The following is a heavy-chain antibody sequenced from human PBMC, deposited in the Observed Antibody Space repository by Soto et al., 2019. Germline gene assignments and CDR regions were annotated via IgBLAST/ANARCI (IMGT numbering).Heavy chain of an antibody. V-gene: IGHV1-18*01. CDR3: ARGDTYYVNWYFDY. CDR2: ISAYSGNT. D-gene: IGHD1-1*01. Sequence: QVQLVQSGAEVKKPGASVKVSCKTSGFTFTNYYIYWVRQAPGQGLEVMGWISAYSGNTNYAQNLQGRVTMTTDTSASTAYLELRSLRSDDTAVYFCARGDTYYVNWYFDYWGQGTLVTVSS. CDR1: GFTFTNYY. J-gene: IGHJ4*02.